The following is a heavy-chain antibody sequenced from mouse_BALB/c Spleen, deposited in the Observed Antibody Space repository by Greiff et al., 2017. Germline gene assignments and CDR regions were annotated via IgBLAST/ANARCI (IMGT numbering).Heavy chain of an antibody. CDR3: ARGGGYRSYAMDY. Sequence: EVHLVESGGGLVKPGGSLKLSCAASGFTFSSYAMSWVRQTPEKRLEWVASISSGGSTYYPDSVKGRVTISRDNARNILYLQMSSLRSEDTAMYYCARGGGYRSYAMDYWGQGTSVTVSS. V-gene: IGHV5-6-5*01. CDR1: GFTFSSYA. CDR2: ISSGGST. D-gene: IGHD2-14*01. J-gene: IGHJ4*01.